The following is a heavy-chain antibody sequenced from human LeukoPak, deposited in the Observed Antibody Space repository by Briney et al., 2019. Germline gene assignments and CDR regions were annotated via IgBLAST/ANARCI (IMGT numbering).Heavy chain of an antibody. D-gene: IGHD6-19*01. J-gene: IGHJ4*02. CDR2: INSDGSRT. V-gene: IGHV3-74*01. CDR3: ASAYSSGWYSYPPLFDY. CDR1: GFTFSSYW. Sequence: GGSLRLSCAASGFTFSSYWMHWVRQAPGKGLVWVSHINSDGSRTFYPDSVKGRFTISKDNAKNTLYLQMNSLRAEDTAVYYCASAYSSGWYSYPPLFDYWGQGTLVTVSS.